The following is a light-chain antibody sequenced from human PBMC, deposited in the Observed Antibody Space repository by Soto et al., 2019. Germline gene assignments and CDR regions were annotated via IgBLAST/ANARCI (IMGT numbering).Light chain of an antibody. CDR2: AAS. CDR1: QIIVSY. CDR3: QQSYTTPRT. Sequence: DIQMTQSPSSLSASVGDIVTITCRASQIIVSYLNWYQHKPGRAPKVLIFAASSLQSEVPSRFSGSGSGAEFTLTISNLQPEDFATYYCQQSYTTPRTFGQGTRLEIK. V-gene: IGKV1-39*01. J-gene: IGKJ2*01.